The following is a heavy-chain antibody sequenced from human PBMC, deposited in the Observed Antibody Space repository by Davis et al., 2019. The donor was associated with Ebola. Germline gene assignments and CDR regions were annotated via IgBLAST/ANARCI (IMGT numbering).Heavy chain of an antibody. J-gene: IGHJ4*02. V-gene: IGHV3-53*05. D-gene: IGHD6-19*01. Sequence: GESLKISCTASGFTVSSQHMNWVRQAPGKGLEWVSVIYDQSTAYADAVRGRFIISRDKSNNTLYLEMSSLRVDDTAVYYCATTQWLGEFDNWGQGTLVTVSS. CDR1: GFTVSSQH. CDR3: ATTQWLGEFDN. CDR2: IYDQST.